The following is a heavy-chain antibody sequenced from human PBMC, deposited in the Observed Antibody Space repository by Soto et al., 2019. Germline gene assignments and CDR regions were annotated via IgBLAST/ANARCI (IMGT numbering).Heavy chain of an antibody. CDR2: IHYSGSS. CDR3: ARDLDTATYFDY. J-gene: IGHJ4*01. V-gene: IGHV4-59*12. Sequence: PSETLSLTCTVSGGSISSYYWSWIRQPPGKGLEWIGFIHYSGSSYYNPSLKSRVTISVDTSKNQFSLKLDSVTAADTAVYYCARDLDTATYFDYWGHGTLVTVSS. D-gene: IGHD5-18*01. CDR1: GGSISSYY.